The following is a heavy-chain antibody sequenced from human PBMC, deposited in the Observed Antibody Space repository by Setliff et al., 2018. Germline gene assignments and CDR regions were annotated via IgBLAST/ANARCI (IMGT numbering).Heavy chain of an antibody. J-gene: IGHJ5*01. V-gene: IGHV4-39*01. Sequence: SETLSLTCPVSGGSITSGGGFYWAWIRQPPGKELEWIGSFYSFGSIYYSPSLKNRVTISGDTSSNQFSLNLNSVAAADTAVYYCARARYCSGGRCYWTWLDSWAQGTLVTVSS. CDR1: GGSITSGGGFY. CDR3: ARARYCSGGRCYWTWLDS. D-gene: IGHD2-15*01. CDR2: FYSFGSI.